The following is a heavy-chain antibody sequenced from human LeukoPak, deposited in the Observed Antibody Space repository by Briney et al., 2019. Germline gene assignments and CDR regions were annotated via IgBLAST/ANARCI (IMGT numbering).Heavy chain of an antibody. J-gene: IGHJ4*02. CDR3: ATGYSSTWYYFDY. CDR2: IYHSGST. CDR1: CDSISSYY. Sequence: SETLSLTCTVSCDSISSYYWSWIRQPPGKGLEWIGYIYHSGSTNYNPSLKSRVTISADTSKDQFSLKLASVTAADTAVYYCATGYSSTWYYFDYWGQGTLVTVSS. D-gene: IGHD6-13*01. V-gene: IGHV4-59*01.